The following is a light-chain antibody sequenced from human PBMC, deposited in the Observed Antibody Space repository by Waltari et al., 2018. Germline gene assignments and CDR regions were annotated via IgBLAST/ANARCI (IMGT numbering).Light chain of an antibody. V-gene: IGLV2-23*02. CDR3: CSYAGHSTYV. J-gene: IGLJ1*01. CDR2: GFS. CDR1: SSDVGNYNL. Sequence: QSALTQPASVSGSPGQSITISCTGTSSDVGNYNLVSWYQQHPGKAPKLMIYGFSQRPSGVSNRFSGSKSGNTASLTISGLQPEDETDYYCCSYAGHSTYVFGTGTKVTVL.